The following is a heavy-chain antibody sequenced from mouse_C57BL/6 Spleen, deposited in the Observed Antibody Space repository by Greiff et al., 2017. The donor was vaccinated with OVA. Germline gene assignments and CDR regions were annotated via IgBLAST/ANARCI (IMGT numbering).Heavy chain of an antibody. CDR2: IYPGDGGT. D-gene: IGHD2-4*01. V-gene: IGHV1-85*01. Sequence: QVQLQQSGPELVKPGASVTFSCTASGYAFRSSGITWVKQRPGQGLEWIGRIYPGDGGTNYNEKFKGKATLTVDTSSSTAYMELRSLTSEDSAVYFCARYADDCYFDDWGQGTTLTVSS. CDR3: ARYADDCYFDD. CDR1: GYAFRSSG. J-gene: IGHJ2*01.